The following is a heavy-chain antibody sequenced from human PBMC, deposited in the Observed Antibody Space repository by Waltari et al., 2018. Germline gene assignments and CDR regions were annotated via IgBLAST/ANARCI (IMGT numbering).Heavy chain of an antibody. CDR3: AYTEYCSGGSCYGYNAFDI. Sequence: QITLKESGPTLVKPTQTLTLTCTFSGFSLSTSGVGVGWIRQPPGKALEWLALIYWNDDKRYSPSLKSRLTITKDTSKNQVVLTMTNMDPVDTATYYCAYTEYCSGGSCYGYNAFDIWGQGTMVTVSS. CDR2: IYWNDDK. CDR1: GFSLSTSGVG. D-gene: IGHD2-15*01. J-gene: IGHJ3*02. V-gene: IGHV2-5*01.